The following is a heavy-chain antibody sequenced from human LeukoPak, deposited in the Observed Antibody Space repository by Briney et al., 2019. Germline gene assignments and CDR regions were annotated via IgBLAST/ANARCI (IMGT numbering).Heavy chain of an antibody. Sequence: SQTLSLTCTVSGGSISSGSYSWSWIRQHPGKGLEWIGYIYYSGTTYYNPSLRSRVTISVDTSKNQFSLKLSSVTAADTAVYYCARDRISGTAGWFDPWGQGTLVTVSS. V-gene: IGHV4-31*03. CDR2: IYYSGTT. CDR3: ARDRISGTAGWFDP. D-gene: IGHD1-20*01. CDR1: GGSISSGSYS. J-gene: IGHJ5*02.